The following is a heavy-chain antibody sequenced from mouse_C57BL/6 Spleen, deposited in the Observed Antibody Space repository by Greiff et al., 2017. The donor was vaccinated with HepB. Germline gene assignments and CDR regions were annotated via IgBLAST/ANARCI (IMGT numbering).Heavy chain of an antibody. J-gene: IGHJ2*01. CDR2: IYPGSGNT. CDR1: GYTFTDYY. V-gene: IGHV1-76*01. Sequence: VQRVESGAELVRPGASVKLSCKASGYTFTDYYINWVKQRPGQGLEWIARIYPGSGNTYYNEKFKGKATLTAEKSSSTAYMQLSSLTSEDSAVYFCARIGYWGQGTTLTVSS. CDR3: ARIGY.